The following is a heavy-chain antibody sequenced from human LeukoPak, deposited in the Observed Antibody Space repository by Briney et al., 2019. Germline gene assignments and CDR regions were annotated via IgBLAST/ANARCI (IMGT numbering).Heavy chain of an antibody. CDR3: ARVIIAVAGEVDY. Sequence: PVGSLRLSCAASGFTFSSYSMNWVRQAPGKGLERVSSISSSSSYIYYADSVKGRFTISRDNAKNSLYLQMNSLGAEDTAVYYCARVIIAVAGEVDYWGQGTLVTVSS. J-gene: IGHJ4*02. V-gene: IGHV3-21*01. D-gene: IGHD6-19*01. CDR2: ISSSSSYI. CDR1: GFTFSSYS.